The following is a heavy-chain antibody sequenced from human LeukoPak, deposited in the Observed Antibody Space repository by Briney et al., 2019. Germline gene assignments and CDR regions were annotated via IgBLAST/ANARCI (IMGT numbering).Heavy chain of an antibody. CDR3: VRDRSLVVREPIISSRGCYYHYGLDV. Sequence: ASVKVSCRASGYTFTSYGISWVRQAPGQGLEWVGWISAYNGDTNHAQKFQGRVTMTTDATTSTAYMELRSLRSDDTAVYYCVRDRSLVVREPIISSRGCYYHYGLDVWGQGTTVRVSS. J-gene: IGHJ6*02. CDR1: GYTFTSYG. CDR2: ISAYNGDT. D-gene: IGHD3-10*01. V-gene: IGHV1-18*01.